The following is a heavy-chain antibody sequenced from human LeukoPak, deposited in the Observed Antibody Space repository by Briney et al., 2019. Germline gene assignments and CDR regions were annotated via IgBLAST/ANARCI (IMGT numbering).Heavy chain of an antibody. Sequence: GGSLRLSCAASGFTFSTYAMSWVRQAPGKGLEWVSAISTTGGSTYYADSVKGRFTISRDNSKDTLSLQMDSLRVEDTAVYYCAKDWTTVVTPKGYYFDSWGQGTLVTVSS. J-gene: IGHJ4*02. CDR2: ISTTGGST. CDR3: AKDWTTVVTPKGYYFDS. CDR1: GFTFSTYA. V-gene: IGHV3-23*01. D-gene: IGHD4-23*01.